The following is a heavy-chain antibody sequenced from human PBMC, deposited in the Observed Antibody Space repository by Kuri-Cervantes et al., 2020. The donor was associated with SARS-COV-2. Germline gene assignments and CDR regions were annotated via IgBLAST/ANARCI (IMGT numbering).Heavy chain of an antibody. CDR2: INHNSGGT. J-gene: IGHJ4*02. V-gene: IGHV1-2*02. D-gene: IGHD6-6*01. CDR1: GYTFTGYY. Sequence: ASVKVSCKASGYTFTGYYMHWVRQAPGQGLEWMGWINHNSGGTNYAQKFQGRVTITRATSISTAYMELSRLRSDDTAVYYCARGGIAARLVFDYWGQGTLVTVSS. CDR3: ARGGIAARLVFDY.